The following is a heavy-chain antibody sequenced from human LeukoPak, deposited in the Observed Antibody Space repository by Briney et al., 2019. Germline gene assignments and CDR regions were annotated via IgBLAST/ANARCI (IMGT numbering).Heavy chain of an antibody. CDR3: AKLGYNWNNWFDP. CDR1: GFTFISYA. J-gene: IGHJ5*02. Sequence: PGRSLRLSCAASGFTFISYAVSWVRQAPGKGLEWVSAISDGSTKYADSVKGRFTISRDNSKNTLYLQMDSLRAEDTAIYYCAKLGYNWNNWFDPWGQGTLVTVSS. CDR2: ISDGST. D-gene: IGHD1-20*01. V-gene: IGHV3-23*01.